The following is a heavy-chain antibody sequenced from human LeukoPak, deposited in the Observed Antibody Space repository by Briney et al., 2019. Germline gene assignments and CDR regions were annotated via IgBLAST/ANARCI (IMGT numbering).Heavy chain of an antibody. CDR3: VRDEANSGYPDY. CDR2: IHTSGTT. Sequence: SETLSHTCSLWWPSITRYYWSWIRQPAGGGLEWIGRIHTSGTTNYNLSLKSRITMSLDTSKNQVSLKLSSVTAADTAMYCCVRDEANSGYPDYWGQGTLVTVSS. D-gene: IGHD3-22*01. J-gene: IGHJ4*02. CDR1: WPSITRYY. V-gene: IGHV4-4*07.